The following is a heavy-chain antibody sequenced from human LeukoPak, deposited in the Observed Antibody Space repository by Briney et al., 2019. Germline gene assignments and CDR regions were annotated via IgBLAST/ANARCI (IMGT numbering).Heavy chain of an antibody. Sequence: PGGSLRLSCAASGFTFSGYYWSWIRQPPGKGLEWIGEINHSGSTNYNPSLKSRVTISVDTSKNQFSLKLSSVTAADTAVYYCAKSAGFIAVAGAIDYWGQGTLVTVSS. J-gene: IGHJ4*02. D-gene: IGHD6-19*01. CDR1: GFTFSGYY. V-gene: IGHV4-34*08. CDR2: INHSGST. CDR3: AKSAGFIAVAGAIDY.